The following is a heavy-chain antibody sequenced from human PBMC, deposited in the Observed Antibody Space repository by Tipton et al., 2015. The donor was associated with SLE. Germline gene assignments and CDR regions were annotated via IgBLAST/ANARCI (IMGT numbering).Heavy chain of an antibody. CDR2: IYSGGSTS. CDR3: AKGGSYLSS. V-gene: IGHV3-23*03. D-gene: IGHD1-26*01. Sequence: SLRLSCIASGFTFSHYAMSWVRQAPGKGLEWVAVIYSGGSTSHYADSVRGRFTISRDNSKNTLYLQMSSLRPEDTAVYYCAKGGSYLSSWGQGTLVTVSS. CDR1: GFTFSHYA. J-gene: IGHJ5*02.